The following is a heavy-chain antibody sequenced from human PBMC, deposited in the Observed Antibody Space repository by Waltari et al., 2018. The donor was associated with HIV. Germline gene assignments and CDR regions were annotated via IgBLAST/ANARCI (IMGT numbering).Heavy chain of an antibody. D-gene: IGHD3-3*01. CDR2: LSWNSGIT. V-gene: IGHV3-9*01. CDR1: GFTLDDYP. J-gene: IGHJ5*01. CDR3: AKGGSHLTIYEAWFDS. Sequence: EVQLVESGGGLVQPGTSLRLSCAASGFTLDDYPMHWVRQVPGKVLEWVTSLSWNSGITDYADSVKGRFIISRDNVKNSLYLQMNSLRTEDTAFYYCAKGGSHLTIYEAWFDSWGQGTLVTVSS.